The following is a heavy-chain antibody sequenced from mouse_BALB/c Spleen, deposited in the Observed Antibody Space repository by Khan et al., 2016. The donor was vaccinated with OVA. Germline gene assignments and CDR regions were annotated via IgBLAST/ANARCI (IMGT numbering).Heavy chain of an antibody. CDR3: ARGGAAYYRNDGGAIEY. CDR2: INTHSGVP. CDR1: GYTFTTAG. D-gene: IGHD2-14*01. Sequence: QIQLVQSGPELKKPGETVRISCKASGYTFTTAGIQWVQKMPGKGLTWIGWINTHSGVPKYAEDFKGRFAFSLEISVNTAYLPITNLKNADTATYFCARGGAAYYRNDGGAIEYWGQGTSVTGSS. J-gene: IGHJ4*01. V-gene: IGHV9-4*02.